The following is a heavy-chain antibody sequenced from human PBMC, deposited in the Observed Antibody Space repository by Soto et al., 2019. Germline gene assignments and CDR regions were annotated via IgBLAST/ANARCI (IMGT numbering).Heavy chain of an antibody. Sequence: QEHLVESGGGVVQPGRSLRLSCVASGFIFSGFDMHWVRQAPGKGLEWVSHIWYDGSNKYYADSVKGRFTSSRDNSKNPLYLQVNTLRAEDTAVDVCARGGEYDWKYAFGIWGQGTGVAVSS. V-gene: IGHV3-33*01. CDR1: GFIFSGFD. CDR2: IWYDGSNK. CDR3: ARGGEYDWKYAFGI. J-gene: IGHJ3*02. D-gene: IGHD1-7*01.